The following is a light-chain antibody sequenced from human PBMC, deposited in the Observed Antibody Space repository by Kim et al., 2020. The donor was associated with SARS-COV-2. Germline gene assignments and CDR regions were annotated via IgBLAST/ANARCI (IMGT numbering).Light chain of an antibody. Sequence: SASVGDRVTITWPESQNIRFNLNWYQQITGKAPKVLIYDASTLQRGVPSRFSGRGSGTDFTLTISSLQPEDFATYYCQHSYSPPYSFGQGTKLEI. V-gene: IGKV1-39*01. J-gene: IGKJ2*03. CDR3: QHSYSPPYS. CDR2: DAS. CDR1: QNIRFN.